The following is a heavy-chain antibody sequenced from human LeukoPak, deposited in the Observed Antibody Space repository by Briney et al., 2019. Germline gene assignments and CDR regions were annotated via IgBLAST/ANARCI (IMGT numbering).Heavy chain of an antibody. CDR1: GGTFSSYA. Sequence: GASVKVSCKASGGTFSSYAISWVRQAPGQGLEWMGGIIPIFGTANYAQKFQGRVTMTRNTSISTAYMELSSLRSEDTAVYYCARVVTYYDILTGYYDWYFDLWGRGTLVTVSS. J-gene: IGHJ2*01. CDR2: IIPIFGTA. V-gene: IGHV1-69*05. D-gene: IGHD3-9*01. CDR3: ARVVTYYDILTGYYDWYFDL.